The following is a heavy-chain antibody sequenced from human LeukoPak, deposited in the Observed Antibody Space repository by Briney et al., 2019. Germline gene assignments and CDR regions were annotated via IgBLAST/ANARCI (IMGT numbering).Heavy chain of an antibody. J-gene: IGHJ4*02. CDR2: IHYTGST. CDR1: GGSISSSSYY. D-gene: IGHD6-13*01. Sequence: SETLSLTCTVSGGSISSSSYYWGWIRQPPGEGLEWIGYIHYTGSTYYNPSLKSRVTISIDTSNNQFSLKLSSVTAADTAVYFCARDRGGIAAVEYWGQGTPVTVSS. CDR3: ARDRGGIAAVEY. V-gene: IGHV4-30-4*08.